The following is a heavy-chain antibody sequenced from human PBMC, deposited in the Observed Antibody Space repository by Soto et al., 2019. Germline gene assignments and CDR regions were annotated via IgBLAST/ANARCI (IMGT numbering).Heavy chain of an antibody. D-gene: IGHD2-15*01. V-gene: IGHV3-23*01. J-gene: IGHJ4*02. CDR1: GFIFSNYA. CDR2: ISGSGADT. Sequence: PGGSLRLSCAPSGFIFSNYAMSWVRQARGKGLEWVSAISGSGADTYYTESVKGRFTISRDNFKNTLYLQMNSLRAEDTAVYYCAKDTGRGGGSVFDYWGQGTLVTVS. CDR3: AKDTGRGGGSVFDY.